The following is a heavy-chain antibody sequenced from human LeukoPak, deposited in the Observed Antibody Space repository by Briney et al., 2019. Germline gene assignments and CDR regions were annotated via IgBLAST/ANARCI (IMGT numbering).Heavy chain of an antibody. V-gene: IGHV3-21*01. Sequence: PGGSLRLSCTASGFAFGAYTISWVRQAPGKGLEWVSAICSTGVDVNYADSVKGRFAISRDNAMNSLYLQMNRLRADDTAVYYCARVAGQGWGPIATDVNANLDSSGQGALVTVFS. J-gene: IGHJ4*02. CDR1: GFAFGAYT. CDR3: ARVAGQGWGPIATDVNANLDS. CDR2: ICSTGVDV. D-gene: IGHD6-13*01.